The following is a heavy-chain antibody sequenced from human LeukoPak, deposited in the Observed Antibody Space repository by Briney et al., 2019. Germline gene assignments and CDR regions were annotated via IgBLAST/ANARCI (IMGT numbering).Heavy chain of an antibody. Sequence: PGGSLRLSCAASGFTLSSYAMSWVRQAPGKGLEWVSATSSSDAGTYYAESVRGRFTISRDNSKNTLFLQMNSLRAEDAAVYYCAKDLVQHVYDYVWGSYRPEGFDYWGQGTLVTVSS. J-gene: IGHJ4*02. CDR3: AKDLVQHVYDYVWGSYRPEGFDY. D-gene: IGHD3-16*02. CDR1: GFTLSSYA. V-gene: IGHV3-23*01. CDR2: TSSSDAGT.